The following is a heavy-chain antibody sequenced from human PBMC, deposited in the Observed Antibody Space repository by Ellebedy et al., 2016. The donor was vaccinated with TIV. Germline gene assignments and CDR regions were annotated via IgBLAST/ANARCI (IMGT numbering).Heavy chain of an antibody. J-gene: IGHJ5*02. D-gene: IGHD2-2*01. CDR1: GYPLSELS. CDR2: FIPEEGET. V-gene: IGHV1-24*01. Sequence: AASVKVSCQVSGYPLSELSMHWVRQAPGRGLEWVGGFIPEEGETIYAQQFQGRVALTEDTSTDTAFMELSSLRSADTAVYVCAHRYRVPAGGWFDPWGQGTLVTVSS. CDR3: AHRYRVPAGGWFDP.